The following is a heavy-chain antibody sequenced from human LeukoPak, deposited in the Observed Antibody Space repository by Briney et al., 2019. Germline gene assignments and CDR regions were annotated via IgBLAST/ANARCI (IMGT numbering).Heavy chain of an antibody. D-gene: IGHD5-18*01. CDR1: GGSFSGNY. Sequence: SETVSLTCAVYGGSFSGNYWSWLPQPPGKELERIGETIHSVSPNFNPSLKCRVTISLDTSKNQFSLKLSSVTAADTAVYYCARASLDTALFPFDYSGQGTLVPVSS. V-gene: IGHV4-34*12. CDR3: ARASLDTALFPFDY. CDR2: TIHSVSP. J-gene: IGHJ4*02.